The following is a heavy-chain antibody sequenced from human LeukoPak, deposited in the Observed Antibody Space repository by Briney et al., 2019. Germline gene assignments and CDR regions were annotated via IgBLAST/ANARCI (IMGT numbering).Heavy chain of an antibody. CDR3: ASLLRYFPEGWFDP. J-gene: IGHJ5*02. Sequence: SETLSLTCTVSGGSISSSSYYWGWIRQPPGKGLEWIGSIYYSGSTYYNPSLKSRVTISVDTSKNQFSLRLSSVTAADTAVYYCASLLRYFPEGWFDPWGQGTLVTVSS. V-gene: IGHV4-39*01. CDR1: GGSISSSSYY. D-gene: IGHD3-9*01. CDR2: IYYSGST.